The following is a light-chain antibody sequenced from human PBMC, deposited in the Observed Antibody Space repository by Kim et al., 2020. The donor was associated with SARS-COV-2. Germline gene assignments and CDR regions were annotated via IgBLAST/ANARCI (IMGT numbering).Light chain of an antibody. J-gene: IGKJ1*01. V-gene: IGKV3-15*01. CDR2: GVS. CDR1: QSISNN. Sequence: DIVMTQSRAPLSVYPGERATLSCRASQSISNNLAWYQQKPVQAPRLLVYGVSTRPTGILTRFSGSGSGTEFTLTISSLLSEDFAVNYCQHYSYRPPWTFGQGTTVDIK. CDR3: QHYSYRPPWT.